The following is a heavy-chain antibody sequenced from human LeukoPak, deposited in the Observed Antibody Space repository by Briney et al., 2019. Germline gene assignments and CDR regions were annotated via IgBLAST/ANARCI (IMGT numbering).Heavy chain of an antibody. CDR1: GGSVSSASDF. CDR2: IYYSGTT. J-gene: IGHJ4*02. CDR3: ARDPTAVTLGGYFDS. D-gene: IGHD4-17*01. Sequence: PSETLSLTCTVSGGSVSSASDFRGWIRQPPGKGLEWIGTIYYSGTTYYNASLKSRVSISLHTSKNQFSLKLGSVNAADTAVYYCARDPTAVTLGGYFDSWGQGTLVTVSS. V-gene: IGHV4-39*07.